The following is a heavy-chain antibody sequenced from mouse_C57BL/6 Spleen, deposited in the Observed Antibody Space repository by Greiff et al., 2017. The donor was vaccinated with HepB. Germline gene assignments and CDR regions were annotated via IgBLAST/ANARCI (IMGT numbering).Heavy chain of an antibody. CDR1: GYTFTDYD. Sequence: QVQLKQSGAELVRPGASVTLSCKASGYTFTDYDMHWVKQTPVHGLEWIGAIDPETGGTAYNQKFKGKAILTADKSSSTAYMELRSLTSEDSAVYYCTSWDVYYFDYWGQGTTLTVSS. CDR3: TSWDVYYFDY. J-gene: IGHJ2*01. CDR2: IDPETGGT. D-gene: IGHD4-1*01. V-gene: IGHV1-15*01.